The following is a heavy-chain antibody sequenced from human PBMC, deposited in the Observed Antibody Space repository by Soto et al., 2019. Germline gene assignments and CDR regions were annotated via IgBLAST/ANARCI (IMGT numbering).Heavy chain of an antibody. J-gene: IGHJ5*02. Sequence: QVQLQQWGAGLLKPSETLSLTCAVYGGSFSGYYWSWIRQPPGKGLEWIGEINHSGSTNYNPSLKSRVTISVDTSKNLFSLKLSSVTAADTAVYYCARVKYSSSWYIYGIFGKYTNNWFDPLGQGTLVTVSS. CDR2: INHSGST. V-gene: IGHV4-34*01. CDR3: ARVKYSSSWYIYGIFGKYTNNWFDP. D-gene: IGHD6-13*01. CDR1: GGSFSGYY.